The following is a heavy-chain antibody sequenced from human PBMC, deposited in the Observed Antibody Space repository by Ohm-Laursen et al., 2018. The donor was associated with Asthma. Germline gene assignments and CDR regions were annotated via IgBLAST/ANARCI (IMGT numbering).Heavy chain of an antibody. D-gene: IGHD6-19*01. CDR1: GFTFSSYS. CDR3: ARDPPAVAGIWFDP. J-gene: IGHJ5*02. V-gene: IGHV3-48*01. Sequence: SLRLSCTASGFTFSSYSMNWVRQAPGKGLEWVSYISSSSSTIYYADSVKGRFTISRDNAKNSLYLQMNSLRAEDTAVYYCARDPPAVAGIWFDPWGQGTLVTVSS. CDR2: ISSSSSTI.